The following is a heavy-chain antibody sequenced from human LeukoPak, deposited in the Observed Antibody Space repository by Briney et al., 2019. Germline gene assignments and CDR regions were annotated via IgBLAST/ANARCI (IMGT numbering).Heavy chain of an antibody. CDR1: GYSISSGYY. D-gene: IGHD6-6*01. Sequence: SETLSLTCTVSGYSISSGYYWGWIRQPPGKGLEWIGSIYHSGSTYYNPSLKSRVTISVDTSKNQFSLKLSSVTAADTAVYYCARDLGGSSEPNDYWGQGTLSPSPQ. CDR3: ARDLGGSSEPNDY. V-gene: IGHV4-38-2*02. CDR2: IYHSGST. J-gene: IGHJ4*02.